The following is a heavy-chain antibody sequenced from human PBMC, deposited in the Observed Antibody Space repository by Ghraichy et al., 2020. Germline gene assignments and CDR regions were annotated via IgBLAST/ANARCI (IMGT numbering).Heavy chain of an antibody. J-gene: IGHJ4*02. Sequence: SETLSLTCAVYGGSFSGYYWSWIRQPPGKGLEWIGEINHSGSTNYNPSLKSRVTISVDTSKNQFSLKLSSVTAADTAVYYCARWGPRYSSSWYLRYARYYFDYWGQGTLVTVSS. CDR2: INHSGST. V-gene: IGHV4-34*01. CDR1: GGSFSGYY. CDR3: ARWGPRYSSSWYLRYARYYFDY. D-gene: IGHD6-13*01.